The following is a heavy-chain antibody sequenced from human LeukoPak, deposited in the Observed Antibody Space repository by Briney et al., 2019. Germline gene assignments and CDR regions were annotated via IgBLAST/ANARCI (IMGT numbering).Heavy chain of an antibody. J-gene: IGHJ4*02. CDR3: ARREMATITAYFDY. Sequence: SETLSLTCTVSGGSISSYYWSWIRQPPGKGLEWIGYIYYSGSTNYNPSLKSRVTISVDTSKNQFPLKLSSVTAADTAVYYCARREMATITAYFDYWGQGTLVTVSS. CDR1: GGSISSYY. V-gene: IGHV4-59*12. CDR2: IYYSGST. D-gene: IGHD5-24*01.